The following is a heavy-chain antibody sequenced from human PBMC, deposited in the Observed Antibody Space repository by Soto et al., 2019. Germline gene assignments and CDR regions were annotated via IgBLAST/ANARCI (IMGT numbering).Heavy chain of an antibody. CDR2: ISSSGSTI. CDR1: GFTFSSYE. V-gene: IGHV3-48*03. J-gene: IGHJ6*02. Sequence: GGSLRLSCAASGFTFSSYEMNWVRQAPGKGLEWVSYISSSGSTIYYADSVKGRFTISRDNAKNSLYLQMNSLRAEDTAVYYCARALSNLYSSSLGGMDVWGQGTTVTVSS. CDR3: ARALSNLYSSSLGGMDV. D-gene: IGHD6-6*01.